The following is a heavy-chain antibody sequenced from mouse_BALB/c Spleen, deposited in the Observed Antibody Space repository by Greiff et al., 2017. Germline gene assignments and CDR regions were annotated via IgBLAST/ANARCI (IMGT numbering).Heavy chain of an antibody. Sequence: EVKVVESGGGLVKPGGSLKLSCAASGFTFSDYYMYWVRQTPEKRLEWVATISDGGSYTYYPDSVKGRFTISRDNAKNNLYLQMSSLKSEDTAMYYCARGGRYDRYFDVWGAGTTVTVSS. CDR1: GFTFSDYY. D-gene: IGHD2-14*01. CDR2: ISDGGSYT. CDR3: ARGGRYDRYFDV. V-gene: IGHV5-4*02. J-gene: IGHJ1*01.